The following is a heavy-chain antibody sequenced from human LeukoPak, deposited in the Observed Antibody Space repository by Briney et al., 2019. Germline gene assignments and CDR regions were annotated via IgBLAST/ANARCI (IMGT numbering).Heavy chain of an antibody. D-gene: IGHD1-26*01. CDR2: ITDSGGDT. V-gene: IGHV3-23*01. CDR3: ARGPGPIAGAKNPFDI. CDR1: GFTFSSYA. J-gene: IGHJ3*02. Sequence: GGSLRLSCAASGFTFSSYAMSWVRQAPGKGLEWVSIITDSGGDTNHADSVKGRFTISGDKSKNTLYLQMNSLRPVDTAFYYCARGPGPIAGAKNPFDIWGQGTMVTVSS.